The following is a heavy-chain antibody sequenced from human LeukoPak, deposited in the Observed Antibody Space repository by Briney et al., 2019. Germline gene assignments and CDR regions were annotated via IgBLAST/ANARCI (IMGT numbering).Heavy chain of an antibody. CDR1: GYTFTGYY. J-gene: IGHJ6*02. V-gene: IGHV1-2*04. Sequence: ASVKVSCKASGYTFTGYYMHWVRQAPGQGLEWMGWINPNSGGTNYAQKFQGWVTMTRDTSISTAYMELSRLRSDDTAVYYCARDIVVVVADQDYYYYGMDVWGQGTTVTVSS. D-gene: IGHD2-15*01. CDR2: INPNSGGT. CDR3: ARDIVVVVADQDYYYYGMDV.